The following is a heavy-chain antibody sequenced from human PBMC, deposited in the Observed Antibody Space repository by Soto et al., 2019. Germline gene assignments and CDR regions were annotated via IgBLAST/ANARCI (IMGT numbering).Heavy chain of an antibody. Sequence: EVQLVESGGGLVKPGGSLRLSCAASGFNFSSYTMNWVRQAPGTGLEWVLSISSSNRYIYYAASMKGRFSISRDDAKNSLYLQMNRLRADDTAIYYCARDRCRDGNGYQTYAFDMWGQGTLVTVSS. CDR2: ISSSNRYI. J-gene: IGHJ3*02. D-gene: IGHD2-15*01. V-gene: IGHV3-21*01. CDR1: GFNFSSYT. CDR3: ARDRCRDGNGYQTYAFDM.